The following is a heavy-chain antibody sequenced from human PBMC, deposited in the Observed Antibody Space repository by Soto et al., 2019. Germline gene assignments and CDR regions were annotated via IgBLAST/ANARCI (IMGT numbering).Heavy chain of an antibody. J-gene: IGHJ4*02. D-gene: IGHD3-16*02. CDR1: GGSISSSSYY. V-gene: IGHV4-39*01. CDR2: IYYSGST. CDR3: ARFILEGVIVPDY. Sequence: QLQLQESGPGLVKPSETLSLTCTVSGGSISSSSYYWGWIRQSPGKGLEWIGSIYYSGSTYYNPSLKSRVTISVDTSKNQFSLKLSSVTAADTAVYYCARFILEGVIVPDYWGQGTLVTVSS.